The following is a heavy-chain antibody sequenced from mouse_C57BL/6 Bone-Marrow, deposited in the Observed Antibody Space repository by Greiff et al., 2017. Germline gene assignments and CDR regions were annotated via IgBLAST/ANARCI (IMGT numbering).Heavy chain of an antibody. CDR2: IHPNSGST. CDR1: GYTFTSYW. J-gene: IGHJ2*01. Sequence: VQLQQPGAELVKPGASVKLSCKASGYTFTSYWMHWVKQRPGQGLEWIGMIHPNSGSTNYNEKFKSKATLTVDKSSSTDYMQLSSLTSEDSAVYYCAKEPDYSVDYWGQGTTLTVSS. CDR3: AKEPDYSVDY. D-gene: IGHD2-12*01. V-gene: IGHV1-64*01.